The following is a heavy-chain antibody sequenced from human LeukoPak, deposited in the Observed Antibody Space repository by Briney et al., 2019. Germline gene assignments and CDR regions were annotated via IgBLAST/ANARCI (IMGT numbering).Heavy chain of an antibody. Sequence: PGGSLRLSCAASGFTFSSYGMHWVRQAPGKGLEWVAVISYDGSNKYYADSVKGRFTISRDNSKNTLYLQMNSLRAEDTAVYYCARERVVAGIVYYFDYWGQGTLVTVSS. CDR2: ISYDGSNK. J-gene: IGHJ4*02. V-gene: IGHV3-30*19. CDR3: ARERVVAGIVYYFDY. D-gene: IGHD6-19*01. CDR1: GFTFSSYG.